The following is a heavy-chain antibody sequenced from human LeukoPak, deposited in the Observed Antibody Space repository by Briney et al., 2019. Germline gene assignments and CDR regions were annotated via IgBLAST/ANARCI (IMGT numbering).Heavy chain of an antibody. CDR2: IKSKTDGGTT. CDR3: TTIAAAGGGFDY. CDR1: GFTFSNAR. Sequence: GGSLRLSCAASGFTFSNARMSWVRQAPGKGLEGVGRIKSKTDGGTTDYAAPVKGRFTISRDDSENTLYLQMNSLKTEDTAVYYCTTIAAAGGGFDYWGQGTLVTVSS. J-gene: IGHJ4*02. D-gene: IGHD6-13*01. V-gene: IGHV3-15*01.